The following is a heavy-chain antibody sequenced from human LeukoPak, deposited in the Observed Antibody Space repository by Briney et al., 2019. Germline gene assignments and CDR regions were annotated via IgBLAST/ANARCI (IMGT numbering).Heavy chain of an antibody. CDR3: ARGGSSWYGVDWFDP. Sequence: PSETLSLTCTVSGASISSHGHYWSWIRQPPGKVLEWIGYVSYSGNTYYNPSLVSRVTISADTSKNQFSLKLHSVTAADTAMYYCARGGSSWYGVDWFDPWGQGTLVTVSS. J-gene: IGHJ5*02. CDR1: GASISSHGHY. CDR2: VSYSGNT. D-gene: IGHD6-13*01. V-gene: IGHV4-30-4*01.